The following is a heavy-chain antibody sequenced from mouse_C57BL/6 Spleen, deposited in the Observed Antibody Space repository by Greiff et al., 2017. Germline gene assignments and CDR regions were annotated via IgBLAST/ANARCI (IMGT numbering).Heavy chain of an antibody. Sequence: VQLQQPGAELVKPGASVKMSCKASGYTFTSYWITWVKQRPGQGLEWIGDIYPGSGSTNYNEKFKSKATLTVDTSSSTAYMQLSSLTSEDSAVYYYARAYYYGGSHWYFDVWGTGTTVTVSS. J-gene: IGHJ1*03. V-gene: IGHV1-55*01. CDR3: ARAYYYGGSHWYFDV. CDR2: IYPGSGST. D-gene: IGHD1-1*01. CDR1: GYTFTSYW.